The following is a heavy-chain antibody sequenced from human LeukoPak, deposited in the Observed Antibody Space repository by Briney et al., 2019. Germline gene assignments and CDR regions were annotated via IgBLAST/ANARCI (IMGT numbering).Heavy chain of an antibody. CDR2: ISGSGGST. Sequence: GGSLRLSCAASGLTFSSYAMSWVRQAPGKGLEWVSAISGSGGSTYYADSVKGRFTISRDNSKNTLYLQMNSLRAEDTAVYYCATPEKNCSGGSCYSVYYYYGMDVWGQGTTVTVSS. CDR1: GLTFSSYA. V-gene: IGHV3-23*01. J-gene: IGHJ6*02. D-gene: IGHD2-15*01. CDR3: ATPEKNCSGGSCYSVYYYYGMDV.